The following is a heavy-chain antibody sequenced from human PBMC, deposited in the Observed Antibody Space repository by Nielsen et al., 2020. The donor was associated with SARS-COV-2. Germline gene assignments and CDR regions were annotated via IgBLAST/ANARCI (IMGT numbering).Heavy chain of an antibody. J-gene: IGHJ6*02. Sequence: SGPTLVKPTQTLTLTCTFSGFSLSTSAMCVNWIRQAPGKALEWLALIDWEDEKYYSTSLKTRLTISKDTSKNQVVLTMTNMDPADTATYYCARMWWFGELSNGMDVWGQGTTVTVSS. D-gene: IGHD3-10*01. CDR3: ARMWWFGELSNGMDV. V-gene: IGHV2-70*01. CDR2: IDWEDEK. CDR1: GFSLSTSAMC.